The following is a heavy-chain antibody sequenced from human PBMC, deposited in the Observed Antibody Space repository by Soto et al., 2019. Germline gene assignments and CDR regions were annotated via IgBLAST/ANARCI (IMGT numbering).Heavy chain of an antibody. CDR1: GISLSTSGVG. CDR3: VHTLGQWLSYGMQV. J-gene: IGHJ6*02. D-gene: IGHD6-19*01. CDR2: IYWDDAK. Sequence: QITLKESGPTLVKPTQTLTLTCTFSGISLSTSGVGVGWLRQPPGKALEWLALIYWDDAKRSSPSLKSRRTTXKXAXXNHGVSRMTITDPVDTAKYYCVHTLGQWLSYGMQVSGRGATDTVFS. V-gene: IGHV2-5*02.